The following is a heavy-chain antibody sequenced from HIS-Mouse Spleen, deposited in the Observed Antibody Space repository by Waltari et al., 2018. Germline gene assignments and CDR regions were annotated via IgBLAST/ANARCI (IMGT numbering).Heavy chain of an antibody. J-gene: IGHJ4*02. CDR3: ARGHDYSNYFDY. V-gene: IGHV1-8*01. CDR1: GYTFTSYD. Sequence: QVQLVQSGAEVKKPGASVKVSCKASGYTFTSYDTNWVRQATGQGLECMGWMNPNSGNTGYAQKFQGRVTMTRNTSISTAYMELSSLRSEDTAVYYCARGHDYSNYFDYWGQGTLVTVSS. D-gene: IGHD4-4*01. CDR2: MNPNSGNT.